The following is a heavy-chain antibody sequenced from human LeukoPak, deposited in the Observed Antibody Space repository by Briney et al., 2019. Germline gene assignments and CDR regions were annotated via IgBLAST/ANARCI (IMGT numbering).Heavy chain of an antibody. CDR2: ISYDGSNK. CDR3: AKDLPQHYYYYGMDV. D-gene: IGHD2-2*01. Sequence: GGSLRLSCAASGFTFSSYGMHWVRQAPGKGLEWVAVISYDGSNKYYADSVKGRFTISRDNSKNTLYLQMNSLRAEDTAVYYCAKDLPQHYYYYGMDVWGQGTTVTVSS. V-gene: IGHV3-30*18. J-gene: IGHJ6*02. CDR1: GFTFSSYG.